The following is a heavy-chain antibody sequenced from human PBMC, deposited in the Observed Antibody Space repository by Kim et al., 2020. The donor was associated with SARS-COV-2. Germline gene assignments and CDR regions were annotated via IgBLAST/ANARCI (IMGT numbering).Heavy chain of an antibody. J-gene: IGHJ4*02. D-gene: IGHD3-3*01. CDR2: IKQDGSEK. CDR1: GFTFSSYW. CDR3: ARGGGRYDFWSGYPYYFDY. Sequence: GGSLRLSCAASGFTFSSYWMSWVRQAPGKGLEWVANIKQDGSEKYYVDSVKGRFTISRDNAKNSLYLQMNSLRAEDTAVYYCARGGGRYDFWSGYPYYFDYWGQGTLVTVSS. V-gene: IGHV3-7*01.